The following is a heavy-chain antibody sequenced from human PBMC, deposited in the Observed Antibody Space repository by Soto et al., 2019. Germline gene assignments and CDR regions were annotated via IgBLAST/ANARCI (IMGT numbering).Heavy chain of an antibody. V-gene: IGHV6-1*01. CDR1: GDSVSSNSAA. J-gene: IGHJ5*02. D-gene: IGHD1-7*01. CDR3: ARGNPITGTTRAGFDP. CDR2: TYYRSKWYN. Sequence: PSQTLSLTCAISGDSVSSNSAAWNWIRQSPSRGLEWLGRTYYRSKWYNDYAVSVKSRITINPDTSKNQFSLQLNSVTPEDTAVYYCARGNPITGTTRAGFDPWGQGTLVTVSS.